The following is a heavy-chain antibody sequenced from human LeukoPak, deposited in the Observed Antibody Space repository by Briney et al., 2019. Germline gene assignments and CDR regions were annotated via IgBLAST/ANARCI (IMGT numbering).Heavy chain of an antibody. J-gene: IGHJ4*02. CDR1: GGTFSSYA. CDR3: AKVAAAGLGYYFDY. Sequence: GASVKVSCKASGGTFSSYAISWVRQAPGQGLEWMGRIIPILGIANYAQKFQGRVTITADKSTSTAYMELSSLRSEDTAVYYCAKVAAAGLGYYFDYWGQGTLVTVSS. D-gene: IGHD6-13*01. V-gene: IGHV1-69*04. CDR2: IIPILGIA.